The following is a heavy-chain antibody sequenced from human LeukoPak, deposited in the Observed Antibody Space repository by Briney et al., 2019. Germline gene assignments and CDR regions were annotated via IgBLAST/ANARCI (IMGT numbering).Heavy chain of an antibody. J-gene: IGHJ5*02. D-gene: IGHD3-10*01. CDR2: IYSGGST. V-gene: IGHV3-53*01. CDR1: GFTVSTNY. Sequence: GGSLRLSCAASGFTVSTNYMTWVRQAPGKGLEWVSVIYSGGSTYYADSVKGRFTISRDNSRNTVYLQMTSLRADDTAVYYCVRDITWGQGTLVTVSS. CDR3: VRDIT.